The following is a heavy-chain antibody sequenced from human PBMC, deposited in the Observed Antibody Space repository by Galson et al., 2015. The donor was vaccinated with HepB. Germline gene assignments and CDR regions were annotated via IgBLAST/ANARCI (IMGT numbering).Heavy chain of an antibody. D-gene: IGHD2-2*01. CDR1: GGSFSGYY. CDR3: ARAMTPIVLVPCPWFDP. J-gene: IGHJ5*02. V-gene: IGHV4-34*01. Sequence: SETLSLTCAVYGGSFSGYYWSWIRQPPGKGLEWIGEINHSGSTNYNPSLKSRVTISVDTSKNQFSLKLSSVTAADTAVYYCARAMTPIVLVPCPWFDPWGQGTLVTVSS. CDR2: INHSGST.